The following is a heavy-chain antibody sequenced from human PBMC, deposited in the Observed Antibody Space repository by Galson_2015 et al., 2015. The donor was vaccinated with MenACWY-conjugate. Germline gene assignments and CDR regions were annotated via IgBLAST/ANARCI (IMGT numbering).Heavy chain of an antibody. CDR1: DGSISSPY. CDR3: ARIPTWGSIFGYFDD. Sequence: SEHLSLTCTVSDGSISSPYWSWFRQPPGKGLEWIAYIRDTGSLKDNPSLKSRVTMSADKSNNQFSLRLISVTAADTAVYYCARIPTWGSIFGYFDDWGQGILLAVSS. D-gene: IGHD3-3*02. V-gene: IGHV4-59*08. CDR2: IRDTGSL. J-gene: IGHJ4*02.